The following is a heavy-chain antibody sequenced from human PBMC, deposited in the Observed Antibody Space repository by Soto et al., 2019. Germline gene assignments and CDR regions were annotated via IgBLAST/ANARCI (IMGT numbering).Heavy chain of an antibody. J-gene: IGHJ2*01. CDR1: GYTFTSYG. V-gene: IGHV1-18*01. D-gene: IGHD2-2*01. CDR2: ISAYNGNK. CDR3: ARAHFPEGYCSSTSCLKYWYFDL. Sequence: GASVKVSCKASGYTFTSYGISWVRQAPGQGLEWMGWISAYNGNKNYAQKLQGRVTMTTDTSTSTAYMELRSLRSDDTAVYYCARAHFPEGYCSSTSCLKYWYFDLWGRGTLVTVSS.